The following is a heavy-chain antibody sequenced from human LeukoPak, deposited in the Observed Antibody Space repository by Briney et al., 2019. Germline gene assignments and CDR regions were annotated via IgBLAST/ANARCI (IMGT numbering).Heavy chain of an antibody. CDR3: ATMTTVTTGIV. CDR1: GGTFSSYT. D-gene: IGHD4-17*01. CDR2: IIPILGIA. Sequence: GASVKVSCKASGGTFSSYTISWVRQAPGQGLEGMGRIIPILGIANYAQKFQGRVTITAHKATSTAYMELSSLTSEDTAVYSCATMTTVTTGIVWGQGTLVTVSS. V-gene: IGHV1-69*02. J-gene: IGHJ4*02.